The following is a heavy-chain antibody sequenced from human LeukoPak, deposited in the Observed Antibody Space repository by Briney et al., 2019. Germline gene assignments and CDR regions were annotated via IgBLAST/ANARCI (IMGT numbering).Heavy chain of an antibody. J-gene: IGHJ4*02. V-gene: IGHV4-34*01. CDR1: GGSFSGYY. CDR2: INPRGST. Sequence: PGGSLRHSCGLYGGSFSGYYWSWIRQPPGKGLEWIGEINPRGSTNYNPSLKSRVTLSADTSKNQFSLTLNSVTAADTAVYYCARRRLGYYFDYWGQGTLVTVSS. CDR3: ARRRLGYYFDY. D-gene: IGHD5-24*01.